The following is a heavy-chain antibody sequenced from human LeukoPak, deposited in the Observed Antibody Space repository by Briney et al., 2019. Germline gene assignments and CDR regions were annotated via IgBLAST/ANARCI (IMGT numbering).Heavy chain of an antibody. Sequence: PSETLTLTCTVSGGSFSSNSYYWGCIGQPPGQGLVWIRSIYYSGSTYSNPSLKSRVTISVDTSKNPLSLKLSSVTAADHAVDYCARGPQWELLGDAFDIWGQGTMVTVSS. V-gene: IGHV4-39*01. CDR1: GGSFSSNSYY. CDR2: IYYSGST. CDR3: ARGPQWELLGDAFDI. D-gene: IGHD1-26*01. J-gene: IGHJ3*02.